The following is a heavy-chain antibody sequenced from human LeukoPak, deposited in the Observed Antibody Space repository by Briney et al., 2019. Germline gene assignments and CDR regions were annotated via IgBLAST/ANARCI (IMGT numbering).Heavy chain of an antibody. V-gene: IGHV4-30-2*01. D-gene: IGHD6-19*01. CDR2: IYHSGST. CDR1: GGSISSGGYS. CDR3: ARKRERGGAVAGTLDY. J-gene: IGHJ4*02. Sequence: SQTLSLTCAVSGGSISSGGYSWSWIRQPPGKGLEWIGYIYHSGSTYYNPSLKSRVTISVDTSKNQFSLKLTSVTAADTAVYYCARKRERGGAVAGTLDYWGQGTLVTVSS.